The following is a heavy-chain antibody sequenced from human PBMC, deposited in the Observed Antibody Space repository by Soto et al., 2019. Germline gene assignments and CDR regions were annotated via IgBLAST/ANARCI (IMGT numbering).Heavy chain of an antibody. CDR1: GYTFRKYG. V-gene: IGHV1-18*01. J-gene: IGHJ4*02. D-gene: IGHD5-12*01. CDR3: ARDEKIRASFDY. Sequence: QVPLVQSGPEVKRPGPPVKVSCKAFGYTFRKYGISWVRLAPGQRPEWMGWISATGVPNDAQSHQGRFTMTVDSSSNTAFMELRSLTSDDPSIYSCARDEKIRASFDYWGQRTLVTVS. CDR2: ISATGVP.